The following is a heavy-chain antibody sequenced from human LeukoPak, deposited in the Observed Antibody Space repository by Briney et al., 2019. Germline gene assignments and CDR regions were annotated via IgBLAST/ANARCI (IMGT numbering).Heavy chain of an antibody. CDR1: GFTFSSYS. Sequence: GGSLRLSCAASGFTFSSYSMNWVRQAPGKGLEWVSSTSSSSNYIYYADSVKGRFTISRDNAKNSLYLQMNSLRAEDTAVYYCVRSLYESSGPNWFDPWGQGTLVTVSS. CDR2: TSSSSNYI. D-gene: IGHD3-22*01. V-gene: IGHV3-21*01. J-gene: IGHJ5*02. CDR3: VRSLYESSGPNWFDP.